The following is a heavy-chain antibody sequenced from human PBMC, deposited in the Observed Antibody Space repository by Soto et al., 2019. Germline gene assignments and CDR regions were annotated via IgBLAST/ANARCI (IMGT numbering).Heavy chain of an antibody. J-gene: IGHJ6*02. CDR2: ISYDGSNK. V-gene: IGHV3-30*18. D-gene: IGHD3-10*01. Sequence: GGSLRLSCAASGFTFSSYGMHWVRQAPGKGLEWVAVISYDGSNKYYADSVKGRFTISRDNSKNTLYLQMNSLRAEDTAVYYCAKETYGSGSSDINRVFYYGMDVWGQGTTVTVSS. CDR3: AKETYGSGSSDINRVFYYGMDV. CDR1: GFTFSSYG.